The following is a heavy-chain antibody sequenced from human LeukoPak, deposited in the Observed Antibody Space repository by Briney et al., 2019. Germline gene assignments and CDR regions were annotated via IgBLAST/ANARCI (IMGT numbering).Heavy chain of an antibody. CDR3: AKGYSSGWYGIYYFDY. J-gene: IGHJ4*02. Sequence: GGSLRLSCAASGFTVSSNYMSWVRQAPGKGLEWVSVIYSGGSTYYADSVKGRFTISRHNSKNTLYLQMNSLRAEDTAVYYCAKGYSSGWYGIYYFDYWGQGTLVTVSS. CDR2: IYSGGST. CDR1: GFTVSSNY. D-gene: IGHD6-19*01. V-gene: IGHV3-53*04.